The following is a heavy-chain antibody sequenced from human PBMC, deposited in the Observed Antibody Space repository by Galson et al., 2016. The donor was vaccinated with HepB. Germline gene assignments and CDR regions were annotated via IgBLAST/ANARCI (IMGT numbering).Heavy chain of an antibody. CDR3: ARGKSLLTMPWNYGLDV. D-gene: IGHD4/OR15-4a*01. Sequence: SLRLSCAASGFTFSIHDMHWVRQAPGKGLEWVSAIETAGDTYYPDSVKGRFTISRENAKNSLYLQMKSLRAGDTAVYYCARGKSLLTMPWNYGLDVWGKGTTVSVSS. V-gene: IGHV3-13*01. CDR1: GFTFSIHD. J-gene: IGHJ6*04. CDR2: IETAGDT.